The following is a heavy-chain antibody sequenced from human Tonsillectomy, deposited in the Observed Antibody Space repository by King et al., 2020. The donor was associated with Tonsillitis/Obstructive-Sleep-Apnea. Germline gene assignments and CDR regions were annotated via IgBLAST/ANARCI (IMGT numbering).Heavy chain of an antibody. CDR3: ARDSKEVPEYYFDY. CDR1: GYTFTSYY. CDR2: INPSGGST. Sequence: VQLVESGAEVKKPGASVKVSCKASGYTFTSYYMHWVRQAPGQGLEWMGIINPSGGSTTYLPKFQGRVIMTRDTSTSTVYMELSSLRSEDTAVYYCARDSKEVPEYYFDYWGQGTLVTVSS. D-gene: IGHD2-2*01. J-gene: IGHJ4*02. V-gene: IGHV1-46*01.